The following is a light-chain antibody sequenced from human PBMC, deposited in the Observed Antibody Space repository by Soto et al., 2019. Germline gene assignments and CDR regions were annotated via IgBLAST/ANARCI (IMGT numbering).Light chain of an antibody. J-gene: IGLJ2*01. CDR2: QDS. CDR1: KLGDQY. V-gene: IGLV3-1*01. Sequence: SYELTQPPSVSVSPGQTASITCSGDKLGDQYACWYQQKPGQSPVLVIYQDSKRPSGVPDRFSGSKSVNTASLTISGLQAEDEADYYCCSYAGNYVVFGGGTKLTVL. CDR3: CSYAGNYVV.